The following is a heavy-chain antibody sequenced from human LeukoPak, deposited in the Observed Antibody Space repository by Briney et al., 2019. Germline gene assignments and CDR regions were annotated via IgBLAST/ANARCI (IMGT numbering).Heavy chain of an antibody. D-gene: IGHD2-15*01. J-gene: IGHJ3*02. CDR2: IRFDGSNK. CDR1: GFTFSNFG. CDR3: AKSFGCSGGSCYSDAFDI. Sequence: GGSLRLSCAASGFTFSNFGMHWVRQAPGKGLEWVAFIRFDGSNKYYADSVRGRFTISRDNSKNTLYLQMNSLRAEDTAVYYCAKSFGCSGGSCYSDAFDIWGQGTMVTVSS. V-gene: IGHV3-30*02.